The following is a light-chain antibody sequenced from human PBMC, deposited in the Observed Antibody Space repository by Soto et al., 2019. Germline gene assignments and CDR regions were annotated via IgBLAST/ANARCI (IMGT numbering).Light chain of an antibody. CDR3: QQYGSSPKT. V-gene: IGKV3-11*01. CDR2: DAS. CDR1: QSVTNS. Sequence: PGERATLSCRASQSVTNSLAWYQQKPGQAPRLLVYDASNRATGIPTRFSGSGSGTDFTLTISNLEPEDFAVYYCQQYGSSPKTFGQGTTGDI. J-gene: IGKJ1*01.